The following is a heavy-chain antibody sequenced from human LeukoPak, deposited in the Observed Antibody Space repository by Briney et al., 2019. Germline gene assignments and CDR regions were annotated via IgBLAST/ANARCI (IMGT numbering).Heavy chain of an antibody. J-gene: IGHJ4*02. CDR2: IIPIFGTA. CDR3: ARDRGYCSSTSCPIDY. D-gene: IGHD2-2*01. V-gene: IGHV1-69*05. Sequence: SVKVSCKASGGTFSNYAISWVRQAPGQGLEWMGGIIPIFGTANYAQKFRGRVTITTDESTSTAYMELSSLRSEDTAVYYCARDRGYCSSTSCPIDYWGQGTLVTVSS. CDR1: GGTFSNYA.